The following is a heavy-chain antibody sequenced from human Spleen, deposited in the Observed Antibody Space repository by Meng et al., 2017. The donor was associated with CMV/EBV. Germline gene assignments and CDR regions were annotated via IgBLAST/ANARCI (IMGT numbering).Heavy chain of an antibody. V-gene: IGHV1-18*01. J-gene: IGHJ2*01. CDR3: ARDEANWGFCDL. Sequence: CKASGYTFNTHSINWVRQAPGQGLEWMGWINTYNDNTKFAQKFQGRVTLTTDSSTTTAFMELRSLRSDDTAVYYCARDEANWGFCDLWGRGTLVTVSS. CDR1: GYTFNTHS. D-gene: IGHD7-27*01. CDR2: INTYNDNT.